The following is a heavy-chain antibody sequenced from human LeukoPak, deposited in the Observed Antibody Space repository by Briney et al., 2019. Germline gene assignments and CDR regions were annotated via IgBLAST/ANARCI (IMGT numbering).Heavy chain of an antibody. D-gene: IGHD3-9*01. V-gene: IGHV4-59*08. CDR3: ARISSDYDILTGYRKVYYYYYMDV. J-gene: IGHJ6*03. Sequence: SETLSLTCTVSGGSISSYYWSWIRQPPGKGLEWIGYIYYSGSTNYNPSLKSRVTISVDTSKNQFSLKLSSVTAADTAVYCCARISSDYDILTGYRKVYYYYYMDVWGKGTTVTVSS. CDR1: GGSISSYY. CDR2: IYYSGST.